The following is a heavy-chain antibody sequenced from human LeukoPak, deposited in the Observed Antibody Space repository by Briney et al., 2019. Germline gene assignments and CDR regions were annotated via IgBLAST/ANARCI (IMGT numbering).Heavy chain of an antibody. Sequence: PGGTLRLSCAASGFTFSTYWMHWVRQAPGKGLVWVSRIKSDGSTNYTASVKGRFTISRDNAKNTLSLQMNSLRPEDTGVYYCARAPSEIGGYYPEYFRHWGKGTLVTVSS. CDR1: GFTFSTYW. D-gene: IGHD3-3*01. CDR2: IKSDGST. CDR3: ARAPSEIGGYYPEYFRH. V-gene: IGHV3-74*01. J-gene: IGHJ1*01.